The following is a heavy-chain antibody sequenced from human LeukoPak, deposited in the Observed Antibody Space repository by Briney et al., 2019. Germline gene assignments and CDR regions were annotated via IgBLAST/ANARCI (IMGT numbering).Heavy chain of an antibody. CDR3: ARGGLLWFGELFGY. V-gene: IGHV3-7*03. CDR2: IKQDGSEK. Sequence: GGSLRLSCAASGFTFSSYWMSWVRQAPGRGLEWVANIKQDGSEKYYVDSVKGRSTISRDNAKNSLYLQMNSLRAEDTAVYYCARGGLLWFGELFGYWGQGTLVTVSS. CDR1: GFTFSSYW. D-gene: IGHD3-10*01. J-gene: IGHJ4*02.